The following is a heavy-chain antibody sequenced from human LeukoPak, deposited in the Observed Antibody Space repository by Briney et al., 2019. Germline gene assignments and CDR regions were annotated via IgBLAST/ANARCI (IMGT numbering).Heavy chain of an antibody. CDR2: IYHSGST. D-gene: IGHD6-13*01. Sequence: GSLRLSCAASGFTFSNAWMSWVRQAPGKGLEWIGEIYHSGSTNYNPSLKSRVTISVNKSKNQFSLKLSSVTAADTAVYYCARGPIAAAGTSQDYWGQGTLVTVSS. V-gene: IGHV4-4*02. CDR1: GFTFSNAW. CDR3: ARGPIAAAGTSQDY. J-gene: IGHJ4*02.